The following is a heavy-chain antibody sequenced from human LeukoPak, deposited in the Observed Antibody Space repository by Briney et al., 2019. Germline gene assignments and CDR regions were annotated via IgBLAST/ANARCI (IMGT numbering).Heavy chain of an antibody. CDR1: GYTFTGYY. CDR2: FDPEDGET. V-gene: IGHV1-24*01. D-gene: IGHD3-9*01. Sequence: GASVKVSCKASGYTFTGYYMHWVRQAPGKGLEWMGGFDPEDGETIYAQKFQGRVTMTEDTSTDTAYMELSRLRSEDTAVYYCATVKGDILTGYYNNHAFDIWGQGTMVTVSS. J-gene: IGHJ3*02. CDR3: ATVKGDILTGYYNNHAFDI.